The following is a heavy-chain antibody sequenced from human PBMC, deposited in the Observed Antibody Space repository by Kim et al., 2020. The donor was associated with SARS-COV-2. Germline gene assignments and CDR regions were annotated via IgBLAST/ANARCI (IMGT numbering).Heavy chain of an antibody. CDR2: MNPVSGNI. V-gene: IGHV1-8*01. CDR1: GYNFTSYD. D-gene: IGHD4-4*01. CDR3: ARCPTYTVLVTPDKLQRHDWFDP. J-gene: IGHJ5*02. Sequence: ASVKVSCKSSGYNFTSYDINWVRQDPGQGLEWMGWMNPVSGNIGYAQKFQCRVAMTRDSSISPAFMDLSRWTSEYTAVYYCARCPTYTVLVTPDKLQRHDWFDPWGQGTLVTVSS.